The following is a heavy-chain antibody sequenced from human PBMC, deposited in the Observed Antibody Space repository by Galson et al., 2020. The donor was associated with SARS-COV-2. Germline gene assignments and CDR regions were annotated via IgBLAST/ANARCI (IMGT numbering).Heavy chain of an antibody. CDR2: ISYVGSNK. V-gene: IGHV3-30*18. CDR1: GFTFSSYG. D-gene: IGHD2-2*01. J-gene: IGHJ6*02. Sequence: GESLKISCAASGFTFSSYGIHWVRQAPGKGLEWVAVISYVGSNKYYADSVKGRFTISRDNSKNKLYLQMNSLRAEDTAVYYCANVVVPAAMRPYYYYGMDVWGQGSTVTVSS. CDR3: ANVVVPAAMRPYYYYGMDV.